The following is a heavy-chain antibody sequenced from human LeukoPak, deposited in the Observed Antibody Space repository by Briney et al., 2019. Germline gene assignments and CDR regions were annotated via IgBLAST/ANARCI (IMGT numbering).Heavy chain of an antibody. CDR2: ISYDGSNK. D-gene: IGHD3-10*01. Sequence: GGSLRLSCAASGFTFSSYGMHWVRQAPGKGLEWVAVISYDGSNKYYADSVKGRFTISRDNSKNTLYLQMNSLRAEDTAVYYCAKVHYYGSGSYYSLDYWGQGTLVTVSS. CDR3: AKVHYYGSGSYYSLDY. J-gene: IGHJ4*02. V-gene: IGHV3-30*18. CDR1: GFTFSSYG.